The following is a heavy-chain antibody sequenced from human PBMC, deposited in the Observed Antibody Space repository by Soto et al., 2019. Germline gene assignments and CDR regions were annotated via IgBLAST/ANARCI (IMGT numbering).Heavy chain of an antibody. D-gene: IGHD5-12*01. CDR1: GYTFTGYY. J-gene: IGHJ5*02. CDR2: INPNSGGT. CDR3: AAEESGYDYYNWLDA. Sequence: ASVKVSCKASGYTFTGYYMHWVGQARGQGREWMGWINPNSGGTNYAQKFQGRVTMTRDTSISTAYMELSRLRSDDTAGYYCAAEESGYDYYNWLDAWGQGTRVIVSS. V-gene: IGHV1-2*02.